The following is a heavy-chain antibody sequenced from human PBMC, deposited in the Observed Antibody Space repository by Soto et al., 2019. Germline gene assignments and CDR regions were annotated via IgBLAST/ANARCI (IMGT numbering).Heavy chain of an antibody. Sequence: QVQLVESGGGLVKPGGSLRLSCAASGFTFSDYYMSWIRQAPGKGLEWVSYISSSSSYTNYTDSVKGRFTISRDNAKNSLHLQRNNLRAEDSAVYYWVREEGANDYDAFDIWGQGTIVTVSS. CDR1: GFTFSDYY. V-gene: IGHV3-11*06. J-gene: IGHJ3*02. CDR2: ISSSSSYT. CDR3: VREEGANDYDAFDI. D-gene: IGHD1-26*01.